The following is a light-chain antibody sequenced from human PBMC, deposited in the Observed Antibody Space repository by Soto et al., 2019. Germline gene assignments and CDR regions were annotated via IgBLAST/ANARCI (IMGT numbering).Light chain of an antibody. J-gene: IGLJ1*01. CDR2: RNY. V-gene: IGLV1-47*01. Sequence: QAVVTQPPSASGTPGQRVTISCSGSRSNIGTNYVYWYQQLPGTAPKLLIYRNYQRPSGVPDRFSGSKSGTSASLAISGLRSEDEADYYCAAWDDSLSGFVFGTGTKVTVL. CDR1: RSNIGTNY. CDR3: AAWDDSLSGFV.